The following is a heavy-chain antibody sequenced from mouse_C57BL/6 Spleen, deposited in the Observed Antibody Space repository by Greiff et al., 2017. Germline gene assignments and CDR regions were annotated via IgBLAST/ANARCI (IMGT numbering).Heavy chain of an antibody. CDR1: GYSITSGYY. CDR3: ATPHYDYDSYYFDY. Sequence: EVKLVESGPGLVKPSQSLSLTCSVTGYSITSGYYWNWIRQFPGNKLEWMGYISYDGSNNYNPSLKNRISITRDTSKNQFFLKLNSVTTEDTATYYCATPHYDYDSYYFDYWGQGTTLTVSS. V-gene: IGHV3-6*01. D-gene: IGHD2-4*01. CDR2: ISYDGSN. J-gene: IGHJ2*01.